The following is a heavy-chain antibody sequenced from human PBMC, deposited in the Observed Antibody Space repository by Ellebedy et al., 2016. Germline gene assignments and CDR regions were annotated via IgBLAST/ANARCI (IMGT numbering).Heavy chain of an antibody. D-gene: IGHD3-22*01. J-gene: IGHJ4*02. CDR1: GYTFTNYA. CDR3: ARGRITMILVLIPDY. CDR2: INAGNGNT. V-gene: IGHV1-3*01. Sequence: ASVKVSCKASGYTFTNYAMHWVRQAPGQRLEWMGWINAGNGNTKYSQKFQGRVTITRDTSASTAYMELSSLRSEDTAVYYCARGRITMILVLIPDYWGQGTLVTVSS.